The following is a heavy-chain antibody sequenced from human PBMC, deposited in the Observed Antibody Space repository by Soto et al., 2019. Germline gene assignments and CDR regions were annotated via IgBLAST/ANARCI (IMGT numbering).Heavy chain of an antibody. CDR3: ERGPKTSSWAFDY. D-gene: IGHD6-13*01. V-gene: IGHV4-59*01. CDR1: DGSINSYY. J-gene: IGHJ4*02. CDR2: IYYSGST. Sequence: SETLSLTCTVSDGSINSYYWSWVRQPPGKGLEWIGYIYYSGSTTYNPSLKSRVTISIDTTKNQFSLKLNSVTAADTAVYYCERGPKTSSWAFDYWGQGALVTVSS.